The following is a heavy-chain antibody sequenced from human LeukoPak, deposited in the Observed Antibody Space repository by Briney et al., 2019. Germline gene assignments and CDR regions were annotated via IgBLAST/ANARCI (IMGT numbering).Heavy chain of an antibody. V-gene: IGHV1-46*01. D-gene: IGHD5-12*01. CDR1: GYTFTSYY. J-gene: IGHJ3*02. Sequence: GASVTVSCKASGYTFTSYYMHWVRQAPGQGLEWMGIINPSGGSTSYAQKFQGRVTMTRDTSTSTVYMELSSLRAEDTAVYYCAKDRWGYDFGAFDIWGQGTMVTVSS. CDR2: INPSGGST. CDR3: AKDRWGYDFGAFDI.